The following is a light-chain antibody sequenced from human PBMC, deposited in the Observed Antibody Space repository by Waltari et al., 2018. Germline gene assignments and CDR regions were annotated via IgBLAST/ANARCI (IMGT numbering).Light chain of an antibody. Sequence: DIQMTQSPSSVSASVGDRVTITCRASQDISSWLGWYQQKLGKAPKPLIFGANSLQSGVPSRFSSSGSGTDFNLTISRLQPEDFATYYCQQTTSFPLTFGGGTKVEIK. CDR2: GAN. V-gene: IGKV1-12*01. CDR3: QQTTSFPLT. CDR1: QDISSW. J-gene: IGKJ4*01.